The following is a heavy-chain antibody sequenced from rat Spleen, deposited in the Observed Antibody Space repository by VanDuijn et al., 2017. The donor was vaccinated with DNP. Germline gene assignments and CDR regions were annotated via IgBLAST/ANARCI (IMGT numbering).Heavy chain of an antibody. D-gene: IGHD1-11*01. CDR1: GFALSDYY. CDR2: ISPSGGST. Sequence: EVQLVESGGGLEQPGRALNLSCKASGFALSDYYMAWVRQTPKTGLEWVSSISPSGGSTYYRDSVKGRFTISRDNAKTTLYLQMDSLRSEDTATYYCARHYGGYSYYWYFDFWGPGTMVAVSS. J-gene: IGHJ1*01. V-gene: IGHV5-25*01. CDR3: ARHYGGYSYYWYFDF.